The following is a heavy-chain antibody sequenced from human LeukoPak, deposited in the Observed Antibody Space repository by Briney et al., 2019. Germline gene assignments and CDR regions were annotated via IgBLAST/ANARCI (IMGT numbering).Heavy chain of an antibody. Sequence: ASVKVSCKASGDTFTSYGISWVRQAPGQGLEWMGWMSAYNGNTNYAQKLQGRVTMTTDTSTSTAYMELRSLRSDDTAVYYCARTSITMIVVVIAPFDYWGQGTLVTVSS. V-gene: IGHV1-18*01. J-gene: IGHJ4*02. CDR1: GDTFTSYG. D-gene: IGHD3-22*01. CDR2: MSAYNGNT. CDR3: ARTSITMIVVVIAPFDY.